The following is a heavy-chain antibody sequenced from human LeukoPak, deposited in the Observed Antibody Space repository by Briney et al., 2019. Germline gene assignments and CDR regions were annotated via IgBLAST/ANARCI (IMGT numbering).Heavy chain of an antibody. CDR3: ARVSEDYSSGWYEEYFQY. J-gene: IGHJ1*01. CDR2: IWYDRSKK. Sequence: PGGSLRLSCAASGFTFSRYAMHWVRQAPGKGLEWVAAIWYDRSKKNYADSVKGRFTISRDNSKNTLNLQMTSLRAEDTAVYYCARVSEDYSSGWYEEYFQYWGQGTLVIVSS. D-gene: IGHD6-19*01. V-gene: IGHV3-33*01. CDR1: GFTFSRYA.